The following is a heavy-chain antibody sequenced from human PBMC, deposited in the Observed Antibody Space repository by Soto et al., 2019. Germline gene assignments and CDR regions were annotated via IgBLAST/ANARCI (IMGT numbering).Heavy chain of an antibody. CDR1: GFTFSSYG. CDR3: AKDVTTDYYYGMDA. CDR2: ISYDGSNK. V-gene: IGHV3-30*18. Sequence: GGSLRLSCAASGFTFSSYGMHWVRQAPGKGLEWVAVISYDGSNKYYADSVKGRFTISRDNSKNTLYLQMNSLRAEDTAVYYCAKDVTTDYYYGMDAWGQGTTVTVSS. D-gene: IGHD4-4*01. J-gene: IGHJ6*02.